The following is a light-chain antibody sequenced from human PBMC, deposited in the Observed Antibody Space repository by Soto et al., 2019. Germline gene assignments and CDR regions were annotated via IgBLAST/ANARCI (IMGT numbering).Light chain of an antibody. CDR3: LSYDSSLSGWV. J-gene: IGLJ3*02. Sequence: QSVLTQPPSVSGAPGQRVTISCTGSSSNIGAGYDVHWYQQLPGTAPKLLIYVNSNRPSGVPDRFSGSKSGTSASLAITGLQAEDEADYYCLSYDSSLSGWVFGGGTKLTVL. CDR2: VNS. CDR1: SSNIGAGYD. V-gene: IGLV1-40*01.